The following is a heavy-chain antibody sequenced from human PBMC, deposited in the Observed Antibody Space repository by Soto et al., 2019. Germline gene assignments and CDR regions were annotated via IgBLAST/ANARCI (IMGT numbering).Heavy chain of an antibody. CDR1: GYTFTSYG. V-gene: IGHV1-18*01. D-gene: IGHD2-15*01. CDR3: ARDQYCSGGSCLLGPDYYYGMDV. CDR2: ISAYNGNT. Sequence: GASVKVSCKASGYTFTSYGISWVRQAPGQGLEWMGWISAYNGNTNYAQKLQGRVTMTTDTSTSTAYMELRSLRSDDTAVYYCARDQYCSGGSCLLGPDYYYGMDVWGQGTTVTV. J-gene: IGHJ6*02.